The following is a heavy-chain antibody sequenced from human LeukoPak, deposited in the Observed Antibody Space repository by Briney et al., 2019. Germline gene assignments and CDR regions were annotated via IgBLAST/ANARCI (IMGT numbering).Heavy chain of an antibody. CDR2: IIPIFGTA. Sequence: SVTVSCKASGGSFSSYAISWVRQAPGQGLEWMGGIIPIFGTANYAQKFQGRVTITTDESTSTAYMELSSLRSEDTAVYYCARVLEMATIMSAFDIWGQGTMVTVSS. CDR1: GGSFSSYA. V-gene: IGHV1-69*05. J-gene: IGHJ3*02. CDR3: ARVLEMATIMSAFDI. D-gene: IGHD5-24*01.